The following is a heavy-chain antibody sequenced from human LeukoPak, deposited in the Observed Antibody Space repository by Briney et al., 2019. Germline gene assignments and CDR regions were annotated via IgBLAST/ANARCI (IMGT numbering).Heavy chain of an antibody. V-gene: IGHV3-21*01. D-gene: IGHD6-13*01. Sequence: GGSLRLSCAASGFTFSYYSMNWVRQAPGRGLEWVSCISSSSSLIFYSDSVRGRFTISRDNAKNLLYMHMNSLRVEDTAVYYCAKVDRGDYSSSPVPYYNYYMNVWGKGTTVTVSS. J-gene: IGHJ6*03. CDR2: ISSSSSLI. CDR3: AKVDRGDYSSSPVPYYNYYMNV. CDR1: GFTFSYYS.